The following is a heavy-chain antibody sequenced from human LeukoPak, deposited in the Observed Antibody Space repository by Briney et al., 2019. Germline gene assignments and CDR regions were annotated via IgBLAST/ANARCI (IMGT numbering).Heavy chain of an antibody. Sequence: ASVKVSCKASGYTFTSYGISWVRQAPRQGLEWMGWISAYKGNTNYAQKLQGRVTTTTDTSTTTPYMTLSSLRSNDTAVYSCARDPRSYDFWSGYLDYWGQGTLVTVSS. CDR3: ARDPRSYDFWSGYLDY. D-gene: IGHD3-3*01. CDR2: ISAYKGNT. CDR1: GYTFTSYG. J-gene: IGHJ4*02. V-gene: IGHV1-18*01.